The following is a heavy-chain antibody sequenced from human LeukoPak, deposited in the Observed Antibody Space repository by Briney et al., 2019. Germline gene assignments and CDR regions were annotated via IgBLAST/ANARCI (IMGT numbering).Heavy chain of an antibody. Sequence: ASVKVSCKTSNYTFSNYGITWVRQAPGQGLEWMGWISAYNGNRHFAQKLQGRVTLTTDTSTSTAYMDLRSLRSDDTAVYYCVRDVAHYFDSSDYATDGFDIWGQGTMVTVSS. J-gene: IGHJ3*02. V-gene: IGHV1-18*01. CDR1: NYTFSNYG. CDR2: ISAYNGNR. D-gene: IGHD3-22*01. CDR3: VRDVAHYFDSSDYATDGFDI.